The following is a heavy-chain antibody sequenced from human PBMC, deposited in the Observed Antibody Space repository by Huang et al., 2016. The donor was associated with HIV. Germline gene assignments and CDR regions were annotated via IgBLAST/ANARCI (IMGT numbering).Heavy chain of an antibody. D-gene: IGHD1-1*01. CDR1: GGSFSGYY. Sequence: QVQLQQWGAGLLKPSETLSLTCAVYGGSFSGYYWSWIRQSPGKGQEWIGEINHRGSTNYNPSIKRRLTISVDTSKNQVSLKLSSVTAADTAVYYCARERMMSWLDDHDAFDIWGQGTMVTVSS. J-gene: IGHJ3*02. CDR2: INHRGST. V-gene: IGHV4-34*01. CDR3: ARERMMSWLDDHDAFDI.